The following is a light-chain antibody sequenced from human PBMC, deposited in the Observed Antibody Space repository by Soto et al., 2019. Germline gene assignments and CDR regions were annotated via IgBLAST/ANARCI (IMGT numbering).Light chain of an antibody. CDR1: TSDVGSYHL. CDR3: CSYAGRSTVV. V-gene: IGLV2-23*01. CDR2: EGS. Sequence: QSALTQPASVSGSPGQSITISCTGTTSDVGSYHLVSWYQQHPGKAPKVMIYEGSRRPSGVSNRFSGSKSGNTASLTISGLQVEDEAAYYCCSYAGRSTVVFGGGTKLTVL. J-gene: IGLJ2*01.